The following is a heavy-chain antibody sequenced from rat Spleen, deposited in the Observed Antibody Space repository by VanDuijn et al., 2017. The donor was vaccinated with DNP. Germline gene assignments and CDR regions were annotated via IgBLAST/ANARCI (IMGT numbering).Heavy chain of an antibody. J-gene: IGHJ2*01. V-gene: IGHV5-22*01. D-gene: IGHD1-4*01. CDR3: ARHVLPLRVWDY. CDR1: GFTFSDSY. CDR2: ISYDGGHI. Sequence: EVQLVESGGGLVQPGRSLKLSCATSGFTFSDSYMAWVRQAPTKGLEWVAVISYDGGHIAYGDSVRGRFTISRDNEKSTLYLHMNSLRSEDMATDYCARHVLPLRVWDYWGQGVIVTVSS.